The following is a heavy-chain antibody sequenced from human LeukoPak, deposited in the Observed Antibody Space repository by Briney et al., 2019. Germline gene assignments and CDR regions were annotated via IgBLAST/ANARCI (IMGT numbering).Heavy chain of an antibody. CDR1: GGSISSYY. CDR3: ARESSAAAGTALFDY. Sequence: SETLSLTCTVSGGSISSYYWSWIRQPPGKGLEWIGYIYYSGSTNYNPSLKSRVTISVDRSKNQSSLKLSSVTAADTAVYYCARESSAAAGTALFDYWGQGTLVTVSS. D-gene: IGHD6-13*01. CDR2: IYYSGST. V-gene: IGHV4-59*12. J-gene: IGHJ4*02.